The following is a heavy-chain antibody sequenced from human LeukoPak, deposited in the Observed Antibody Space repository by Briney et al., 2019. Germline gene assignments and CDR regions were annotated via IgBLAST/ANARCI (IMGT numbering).Heavy chain of an antibody. V-gene: IGHV3-7*01. CDR2: IKQDGSEK. D-gene: IGHD3-3*01. CDR3: ARDSSYYDFWSGDYYYYMDV. CDR1: GFTFSSYW. J-gene: IGHJ6*03. Sequence: GGSLRLSCAASGFTFSSYWKSWVRQAPGKGLEWVANIKQDGSEKYYVESVKGRFTISRDNAKNSLYLQMNSLRAEDTAVYYCARDSSYYDFWSGDYYYYMDVWGKGTTVTVSS.